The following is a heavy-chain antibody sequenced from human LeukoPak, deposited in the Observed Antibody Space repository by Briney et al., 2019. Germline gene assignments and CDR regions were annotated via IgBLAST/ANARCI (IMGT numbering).Heavy chain of an antibody. Sequence: GGSLRLSCAASGFTFSSYAISWVRQAPGKGLEWVSAISGSGGSTYYADSVKGRFTISRDNSKNTLYLQMNSLRAEDTAVYYCAKEYYYDSSGYYPFFDYWGQGTLVTVSS. V-gene: IGHV3-23*01. CDR2: ISGSGGST. D-gene: IGHD3-22*01. J-gene: IGHJ4*02. CDR1: GFTFSSYA. CDR3: AKEYYYDSSGYYPFFDY.